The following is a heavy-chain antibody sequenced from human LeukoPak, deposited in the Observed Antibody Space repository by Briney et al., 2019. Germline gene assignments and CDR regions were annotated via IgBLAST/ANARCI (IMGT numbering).Heavy chain of an antibody. CDR2: SYYSGST. J-gene: IGHJ4*02. Sequence: SETLSLTCTVSGGSISSRTYYWGWIRQPPGKELEWIGSSYYSGSTYYNPSLRSRVTISVDTSKNQFSLKLRSVTAADTAVYYCARLADCSSTRCHDYWGQGTLVTVSS. D-gene: IGHD2-2*01. CDR1: GGSISSRTYY. V-gene: IGHV4-39*01. CDR3: ARLADCSSTRCHDY.